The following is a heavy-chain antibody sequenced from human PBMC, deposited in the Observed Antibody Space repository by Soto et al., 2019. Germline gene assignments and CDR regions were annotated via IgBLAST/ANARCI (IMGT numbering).Heavy chain of an antibody. D-gene: IGHD3-3*01. CDR1: GGSISSGDYY. CDR3: ARDRGRAALRFLEWLPDNWFDP. Sequence: SETLSLTCTVSGGSISSGDYYWSWIRQPPGKGLEWIGYIYYSGSTYYNPSLKSRVTISVDTSKNQFSLKLSSVTAADTAVYYCARDRGRAALRFLEWLPDNWFDPWGQGTLVTVSS. V-gene: IGHV4-30-4*01. CDR2: IYYSGST. J-gene: IGHJ5*02.